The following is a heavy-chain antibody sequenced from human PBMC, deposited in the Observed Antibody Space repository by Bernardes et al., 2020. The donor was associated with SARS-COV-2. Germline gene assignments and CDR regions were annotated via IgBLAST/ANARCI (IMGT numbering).Heavy chain of an antibody. J-gene: IGHJ4*02. V-gene: IGHV4-4*02. D-gene: IGHD3-16*01. CDR1: GVSIRSNNW. CDR2: IYHSGSS. CDR3: VRWGVGGPPEKDS. Sequence: SETLSLTCAVSGVSIRSNNWWSWVRQPPGKGLEWIGEIYHSGSSNYNPSLKSRVSISIGKSTNQFSLKVNSVTAADTAVYYCVRWGVGGPPEKDSWGQGTLVTVTS.